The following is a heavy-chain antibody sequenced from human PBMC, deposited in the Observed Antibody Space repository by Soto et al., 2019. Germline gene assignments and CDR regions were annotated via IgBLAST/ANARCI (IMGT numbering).Heavy chain of an antibody. V-gene: IGHV3-30-3*01. D-gene: IGHD3-22*01. CDR1: GFTFSSYA. J-gene: IGHJ4*02. CDR2: ISYDGSNK. Sequence: QVQLVESGGGVVQPGRSLRLSCAASGFTFSSYAMHWVRQAPGKGLEWVAVISYDGSNKYYADSVKGRFTISRDNSKNTLYLQMNILRGEDTAVYYCARAMIVAEYYFDYWAQGTLVTVAS. CDR3: ARAMIVAEYYFDY.